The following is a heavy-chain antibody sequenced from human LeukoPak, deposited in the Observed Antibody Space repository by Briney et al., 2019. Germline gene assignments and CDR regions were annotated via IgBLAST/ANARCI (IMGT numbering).Heavy chain of an antibody. J-gene: IGHJ4*02. V-gene: IGHV4-34*01. Sequence: SETLSLTCAVYGGSFSGYYWSWIRQPPGKGLEWIGEISHSGSTNYNPSLKSRVTISVDTSKNQFSLKLSSVTAADTAVYYCARGTSSGYDSTPFDYWGQGTLVTVSS. D-gene: IGHD5-12*01. CDR2: ISHSGST. CDR1: GGSFSGYY. CDR3: ARGTSSGYDSTPFDY.